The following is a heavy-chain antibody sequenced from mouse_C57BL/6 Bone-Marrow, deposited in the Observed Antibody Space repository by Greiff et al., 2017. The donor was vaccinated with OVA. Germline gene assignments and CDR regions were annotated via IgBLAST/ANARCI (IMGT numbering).Heavy chain of an antibody. CDR3: AREEIYEGYYVSLYYFGY. Sequence: QVQLQQSGPELVKPGASVKISCKASGYTFTDYYINWVKQRPGQGLEWIGWIFPGSGSTYYNEKFKGKATLTVDKSSSTAYMLLSSLTSEDSAVYFWAREEIYEGYYVSLYYFGYWGQGTTLTVSS. J-gene: IGHJ2*01. CDR2: IFPGSGST. V-gene: IGHV1-75*01. CDR1: GYTFTDYY. D-gene: IGHD2-3*01.